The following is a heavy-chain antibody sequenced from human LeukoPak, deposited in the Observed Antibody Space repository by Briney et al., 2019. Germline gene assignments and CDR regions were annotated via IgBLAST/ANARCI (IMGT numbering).Heavy chain of an antibody. CDR1: GFSVSNTY. Sequence: GGSLRLSCAASGFSVSNTYMSWVRQAPGEGLEWVSVIFRGEKTYYADSVKGRFTISRDSSTNTVYLQMASLRAEDTAIYYCVKEVPGTTVYDWGQGTLVTVSS. V-gene: IGHV3-66*01. J-gene: IGHJ4*02. CDR2: IFRGEKT. D-gene: IGHD4-17*01. CDR3: VKEVPGTTVYD.